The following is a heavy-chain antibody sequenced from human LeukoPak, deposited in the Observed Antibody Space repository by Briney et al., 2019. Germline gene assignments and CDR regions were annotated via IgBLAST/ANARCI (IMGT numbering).Heavy chain of an antibody. V-gene: IGHV4-30-4*01. Sequence: SETLSLTCTVSGGSISSGDYYWSWIRQPPGEGLEWIGYIYYSGSTYYNPSLKSRVTISVDTSKNQFSLKLSSVTAADTAVYYCAREDRDDLRFDPWGQGTLVTVSS. CDR3: AREDRDDLRFDP. D-gene: IGHD3-3*01. CDR2: IYYSGST. CDR1: GGSISSGDYY. J-gene: IGHJ5*02.